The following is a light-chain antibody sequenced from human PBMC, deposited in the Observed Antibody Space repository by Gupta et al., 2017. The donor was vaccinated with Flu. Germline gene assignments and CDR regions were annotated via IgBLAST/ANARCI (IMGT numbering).Light chain of an antibody. CDR3: QQSDSTPYT. Sequence: PSSLSASVGDRVTITCRASQRITTYLNWYQQKPVKAPDLLIYAASRVQSGVPSRFSGSGSGTXFTLSIXSRQPEDFATYYCQQSDSTPYTFGXGTKMEIK. J-gene: IGKJ2*01. CDR1: QRITTY. CDR2: AAS. V-gene: IGKV1-39*01.